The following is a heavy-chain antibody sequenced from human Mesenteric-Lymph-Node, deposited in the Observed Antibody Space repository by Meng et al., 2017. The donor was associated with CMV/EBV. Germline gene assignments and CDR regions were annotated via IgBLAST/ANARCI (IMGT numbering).Heavy chain of an antibody. D-gene: IGHD3-10*01. CDR2: ISSSSNYL. J-gene: IGHJ6*02. CDR3: AKDIRGNYYYGMDV. V-gene: IGHV3-21*04. CDR1: GFTVSNNY. Sequence: GGSLRLSCAASGFTVSNNYMSWVRQAPGKGLEWVSFISSSSNYLYYTDSVKGRFTISRDNAKNSLYLQMNSLRAEDTALYYCAKDIRGNYYYGMDVWGQGTTVTVSS.